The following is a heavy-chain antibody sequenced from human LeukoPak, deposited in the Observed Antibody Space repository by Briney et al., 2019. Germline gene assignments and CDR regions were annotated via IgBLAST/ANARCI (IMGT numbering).Heavy chain of an antibody. CDR2: IYYSGST. J-gene: IGHJ5*02. D-gene: IGHD6-13*01. CDR3: ARESPGYSSSYNWFDP. Sequence: SETLSLTCTVSGGSLSSYYWSWIRQPPGKGLEWIGYIYYSGSTNYNPSLKSRVTISVDTSKNQFSLKLSSVTAADTAVYYCARESPGYSSSYNWFDPWGQGTLVTVSS. CDR1: GGSLSSYY. V-gene: IGHV4-59*01.